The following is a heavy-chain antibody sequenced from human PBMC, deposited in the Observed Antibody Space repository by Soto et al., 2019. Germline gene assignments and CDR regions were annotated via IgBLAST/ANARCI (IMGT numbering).Heavy chain of an antibody. D-gene: IGHD2-15*01. Sequence: GGSLRLSCAASGFTFSSYGMHWFRQAPGKGLEWVAVIWYDGSNKYYADSVKGRFTISRDNSKNTLYLQMNSLRAEDTAVYYCARGGYCSGGSCYSRGNDYWGQGTLVTVS. V-gene: IGHV3-33*01. CDR3: ARGGYCSGGSCYSRGNDY. CDR1: GFTFSSYG. CDR2: IWYDGSNK. J-gene: IGHJ4*02.